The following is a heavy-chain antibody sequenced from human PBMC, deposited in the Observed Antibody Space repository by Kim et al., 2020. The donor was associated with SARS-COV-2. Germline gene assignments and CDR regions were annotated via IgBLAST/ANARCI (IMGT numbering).Heavy chain of an antibody. CDR3: AKDGTEYDGTGGYRVDDAFDI. V-gene: IGHV3-23*01. Sequence: GGSLRLSCAASGFTFSNFGMSWVRQAPGKGLEWVSGMSGSSGRTYYADPVKGRFTISRDNSKNTLYLQMNSLRAEDTAVYYCAKDGTEYDGTGGYRVDDAFDIWGQGTVVNVSS. D-gene: IGHD3-10*01. J-gene: IGHJ3*02. CDR2: MSGSSGRT. CDR1: GFTFSNFG.